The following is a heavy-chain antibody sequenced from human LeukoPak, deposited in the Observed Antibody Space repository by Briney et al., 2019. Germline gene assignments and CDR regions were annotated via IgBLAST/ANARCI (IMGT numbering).Heavy chain of an antibody. V-gene: IGHV3-23*01. CDR2: ISGSGGNT. CDR3: AKDLGWIQFGY. D-gene: IGHD5-18*01. CDR1: GFTFSIYA. Sequence: GGSLRLSCATSGFTFSIYAMTWVRQAPGKGLEWVSTISGSGGNTYYADSVKGRFTISRDNSKNTVYLQVSSLRAEDTAVYYCAKDLGWIQFGYWGQGTLVTVSS. J-gene: IGHJ4*02.